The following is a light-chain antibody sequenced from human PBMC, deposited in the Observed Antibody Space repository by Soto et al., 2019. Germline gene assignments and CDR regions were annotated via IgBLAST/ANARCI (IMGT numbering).Light chain of an antibody. CDR3: QQSYSTLGT. J-gene: IGKJ1*01. V-gene: IGKV1-39*01. CDR2: AAS. Sequence: IQMTQSPSSLSASVGDRVTITCRASQSISSYLTWYQQKPGKAPNLLIYAASSLQSGVPSRFSGSGSGTDFTLTISSLQPEDFATYYCQQSYSTLGTFGQGTKVEIK. CDR1: QSISSY.